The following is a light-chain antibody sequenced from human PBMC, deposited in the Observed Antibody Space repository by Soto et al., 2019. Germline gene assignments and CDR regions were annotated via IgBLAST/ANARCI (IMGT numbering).Light chain of an antibody. CDR1: QNVITN. Sequence: EILMTQSPATLSVSPGERATLSCRASQNVITNLAWYQQRPGHTPRLLIYSASTRVTGIPDRFSGSGSGTEFTLTISSMQYEDFAVYYCQQYYTWPRGTFGQGTKVEIK. V-gene: IGKV3-15*01. J-gene: IGKJ1*01. CDR2: SAS. CDR3: QQYYTWPRGT.